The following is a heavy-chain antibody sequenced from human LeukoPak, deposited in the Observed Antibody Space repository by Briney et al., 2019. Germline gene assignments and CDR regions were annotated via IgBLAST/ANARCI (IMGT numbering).Heavy chain of an antibody. J-gene: IGHJ5*02. D-gene: IGHD3-3*01. Sequence: ASVKVSCKASGYTFTSYYMHWVRQAPGQGLEWMGIINPSGGSTSYAQKFQGRVTMTRDTSTSTVYMELSSLRSEDTAVYYCARKSVLFTIFGVVIIGFDPWGQGTLVTVSS. V-gene: IGHV1-46*01. CDR3: ARKSVLFTIFGVVIIGFDP. CDR1: GYTFTSYY. CDR2: INPSGGST.